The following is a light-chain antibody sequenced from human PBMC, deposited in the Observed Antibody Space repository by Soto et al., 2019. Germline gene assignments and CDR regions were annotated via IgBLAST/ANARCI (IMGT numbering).Light chain of an antibody. CDR1: QSVSSN. J-gene: IGKJ4*01. Sequence: EIVMTQSPATLSVSPGETTTLSCRPSQSVSSNLDWYQQKPGQTPKLLIYVASTRATGIPARFSGSGSGTEFTLTISSLQSEDFAVYYCQQYNVCPLTFGGGTKVEFK. CDR3: QQYNVCPLT. CDR2: VAS. V-gene: IGKV3-15*01.